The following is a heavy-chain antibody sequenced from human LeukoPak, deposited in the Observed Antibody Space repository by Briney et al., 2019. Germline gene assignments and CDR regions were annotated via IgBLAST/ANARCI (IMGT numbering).Heavy chain of an antibody. J-gene: IGHJ4*02. D-gene: IGHD3-9*01. Sequence: GGSLRLSCTVSGFTVSSNSMSWVRQAPGKGLEWVSSISSSSSYIYYADSVKGRFTISRDNAKNSLYLQMNSLRAEDTAVYYCARVIYDILTGYSPLDYWGQGTLVTVSS. CDR3: ARVIYDILTGYSPLDY. V-gene: IGHV3-21*01. CDR1: GFTVSSNS. CDR2: ISSSSSYI.